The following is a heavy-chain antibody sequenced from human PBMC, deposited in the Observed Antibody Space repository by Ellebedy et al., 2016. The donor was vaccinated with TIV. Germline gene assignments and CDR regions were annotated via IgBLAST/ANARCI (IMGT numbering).Heavy chain of an antibody. V-gene: IGHV4-61*01. Sequence: SETLSLXCTVSGGSVSSGSYYWSWIRQPPGKGLEWIGYIYYSGSTNYNPPLKSRVTISVDTSKNQFSLKLSSVTAADTAVYYCARRPRFPTDNWFDPWGQGTLVTVSS. CDR3: ARRPRFPTDNWFDP. D-gene: IGHD1-14*01. CDR2: IYYSGST. J-gene: IGHJ5*02. CDR1: GGSVSSGSYY.